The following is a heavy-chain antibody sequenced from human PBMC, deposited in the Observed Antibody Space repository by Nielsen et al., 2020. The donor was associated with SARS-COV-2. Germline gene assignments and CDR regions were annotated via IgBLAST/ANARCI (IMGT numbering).Heavy chain of an antibody. CDR2: INPNSGGT. J-gene: IGHJ5*02. V-gene: IGHV1-2*06. Sequence: ASVKVSCKASGYTFTGYYMHWVRQAPGQGLEWMGRINPNSGGTNYAQKFQGRVTMTRDTSISTAYMELSRLRSDDTAVYYCARDRGSSWPTYNWFDPWGQGTLVTVSS. D-gene: IGHD6-13*01. CDR3: ARDRGSSWPTYNWFDP. CDR1: GYTFTGYY.